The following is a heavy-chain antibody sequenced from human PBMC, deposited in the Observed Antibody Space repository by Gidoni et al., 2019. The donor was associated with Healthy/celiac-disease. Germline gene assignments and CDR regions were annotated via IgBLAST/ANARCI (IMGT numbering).Heavy chain of an antibody. D-gene: IGHD3-22*01. CDR2: ISSSSSYT. Sequence: QVQLVESGGGLVKPGGSLRLSCAASGFTFSDYYRSWIRQAPGKGLEWVSYISSSSSYTNYADSVKGRFTISRDNAKNSLYLQMNSLRAEDTAVYYCARDPYYDSSGYSNWYFDLWGRGTLVTVSS. CDR3: ARDPYYDSSGYSNWYFDL. CDR1: GFTFSDYY. J-gene: IGHJ2*01. V-gene: IGHV3-11*06.